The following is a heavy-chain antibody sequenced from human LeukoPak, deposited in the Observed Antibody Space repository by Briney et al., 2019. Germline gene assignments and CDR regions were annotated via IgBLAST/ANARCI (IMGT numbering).Heavy chain of an antibody. CDR3: ARPYYYGSGSHVFDY. CDR2: IIPILGIA. D-gene: IGHD3-10*01. J-gene: IGHJ4*02. CDR1: GGTFSSYA. Sequence: SVKVSCKASGGTFSSYAISWVRQAPGQGLEWMGRIIPILGIANYAQKFQGRVTIAADKSTSTAYMELSSLRSEDTAVYYCARPYYYGSGSHVFDYWGQGTLVTVSS. V-gene: IGHV1-69*04.